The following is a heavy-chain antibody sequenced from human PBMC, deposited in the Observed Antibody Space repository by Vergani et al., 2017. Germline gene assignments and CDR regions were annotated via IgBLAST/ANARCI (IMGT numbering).Heavy chain of an antibody. D-gene: IGHD5-12*01. J-gene: IGHJ5*02. V-gene: IGHV3-53*01. CDR3: ARDAKQEWLRLLGGGWFDP. Sequence: EVQLVESGGGLIQPGGSLRLSCAASGFTVSSNYMSWVRQAPGKGLEWVSVIYSGGSTYYADSVKGRFTISRDNSKNTLYLQMSSLRSEDTAVYYCARDAKQEWLRLLGGGWFDPWGQGTLVTVSS. CDR1: GFTVSSNY. CDR2: IYSGGST.